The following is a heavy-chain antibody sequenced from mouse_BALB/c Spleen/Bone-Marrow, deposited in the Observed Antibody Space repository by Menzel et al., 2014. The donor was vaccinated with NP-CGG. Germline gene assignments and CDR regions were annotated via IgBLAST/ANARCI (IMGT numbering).Heavy chain of an antibody. CDR1: GFTFNTYA. CDR2: IRSKSNNYAT. Sequence: EVKLMESDGGLAQPKGSLKLSCAASGFTFNTYAMNWVRQAPGKGLEWVARIRSKSNNYATYYADSVKDRFTISRDDSQSMLYLQMNNLKTEDTAMYYCVRHLGAFYAMDYWGQGTSVTVSS. V-gene: IGHV10-1*02. J-gene: IGHJ4*01. D-gene: IGHD4-1*01. CDR3: VRHLGAFYAMDY.